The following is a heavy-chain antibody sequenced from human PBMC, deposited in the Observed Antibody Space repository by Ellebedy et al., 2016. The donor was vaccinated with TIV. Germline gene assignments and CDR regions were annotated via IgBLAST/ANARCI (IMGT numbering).Heavy chain of an antibody. V-gene: IGHV4-59*01. J-gene: IGHJ4*02. CDR3: ARSCTNGLCYNY. D-gene: IGHD2-8*01. CDR1: GGYISSYY. Sequence: MPSETLSLTCSVSGGYISSYYWTWIRQPPGKGLEWIGHIDYSGSTNYNPSLKSRVTISVDTSKNKFSLRLSSVTAADTAVYYCARSCTNGLCYNYWGQGTLVTVSS. CDR2: IDYSGST.